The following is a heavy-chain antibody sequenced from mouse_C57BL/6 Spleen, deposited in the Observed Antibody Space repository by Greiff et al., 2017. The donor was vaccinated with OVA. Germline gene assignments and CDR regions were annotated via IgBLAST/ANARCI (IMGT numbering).Heavy chain of an antibody. Sequence: VQLQPPWAELVRPGSSVKLSCKASGYTFTSYWMAWVKQRPGQGLEWIGNIYPSDSETHYNQKFKDKATLTVDKSSSTAYMQLSSLTAEDSAVYYCARRAMDYWGQGTSVTVSS. CDR1: GYTFTSYW. CDR2: IYPSDSET. CDR3: ARRAMDY. J-gene: IGHJ4*01. V-gene: IGHV1-61*01.